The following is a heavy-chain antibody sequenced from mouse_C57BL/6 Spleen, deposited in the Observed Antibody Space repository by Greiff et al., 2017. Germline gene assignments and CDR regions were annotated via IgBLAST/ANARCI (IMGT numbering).Heavy chain of an antibody. V-gene: IGHV1-76*01. CDR3: AREDFRQLDD. Sequence: VQLQQSGAELVRPGASVKLSCKASGYTFTDYYITWVKQRPGQGLEWIARIYPGGGNTYYNEKFKGKATLTAEKSSSTAYMQLSSLTSEDSAVYFCAREDFRQLDDWGQGTTLTVSS. J-gene: IGHJ2*01. CDR2: IYPGGGNT. D-gene: IGHD6-1*01. CDR1: GYTFTDYY.